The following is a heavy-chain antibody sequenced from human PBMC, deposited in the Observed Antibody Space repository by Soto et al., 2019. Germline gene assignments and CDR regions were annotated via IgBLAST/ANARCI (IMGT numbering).Heavy chain of an antibody. Sequence: WGSLRLSCAASGFTFSDYYMSWIRQAPGKGLEWVSYISSSSSYTNYADSVKGRFTISRDNAKNSLYLQMNSLRAEDTAVYYCAREEYCSSTSCYSDIWGQGTMVTVSS. CDR3: AREEYCSSTSCYSDI. CDR1: GFTFSDYY. CDR2: ISSSSSYT. J-gene: IGHJ3*02. V-gene: IGHV3-11*06. D-gene: IGHD2-2*01.